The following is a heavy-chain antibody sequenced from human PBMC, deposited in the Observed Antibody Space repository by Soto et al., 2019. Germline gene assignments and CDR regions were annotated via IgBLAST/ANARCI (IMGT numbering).Heavy chain of an antibody. CDR2: ISAYNGNT. Sequence: GASVKVSCKASGYTFTSYGISWVRQAPGQGLEWMGWISAYNGNTNYAQKLQGRVTMTTDTSTSTAYMELRSLRSDDTAVYYCARDDYGDYVAYFQHWGQGTLVTVPQ. CDR3: ARDDYGDYVAYFQH. CDR1: GYTFTSYG. V-gene: IGHV1-18*01. D-gene: IGHD4-17*01. J-gene: IGHJ1*01.